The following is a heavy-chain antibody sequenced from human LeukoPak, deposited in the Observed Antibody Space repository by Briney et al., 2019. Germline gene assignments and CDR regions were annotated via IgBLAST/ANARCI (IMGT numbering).Heavy chain of an antibody. CDR1: GGSFSGYY. J-gene: IGHJ4*02. D-gene: IGHD3-22*01. V-gene: IGHV4-34*01. CDR2: INHSGST. CDR3: ARAGGWLLRFDY. Sequence: SETLSLTCAVYGGSFSGYYWSWIRQPPGKGLEWIGEINHSGSTNYNPSLKSRVTISVDTSKNQFSLKLSSVTAADTAVYYFARAGGWLLRFDYWGQGTLVTVSS.